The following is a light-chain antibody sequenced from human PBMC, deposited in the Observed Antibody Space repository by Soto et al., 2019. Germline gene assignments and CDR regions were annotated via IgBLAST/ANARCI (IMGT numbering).Light chain of an antibody. CDR1: ESVSSNY. V-gene: IGKV3-20*01. Sequence: EIVLTQSPGTLSSSPGEIATLSCRASESVSSNYLAWYQQRPGQAPRLLIYAASNRARGIPDRFGGSGSGTDFTLSGSRLEAEDFAVYYCQQYGSAPWTFGQGTKV. CDR2: AAS. CDR3: QQYGSAPWT. J-gene: IGKJ1*01.